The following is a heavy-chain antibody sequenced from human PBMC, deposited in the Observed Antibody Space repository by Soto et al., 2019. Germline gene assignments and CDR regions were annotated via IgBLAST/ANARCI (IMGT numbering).Heavy chain of an antibody. V-gene: IGHV4-4*02. Sequence: SETLSLTCAVSGVSLTSGNWWTCVRQSPQRGLEYICEIFHDGTANYYPSFERRVAMSVDTSRNQFSLKLTSVTAADTAVYFCARLVYDTRINPMYVDFWGPGTLVTVSS. D-gene: IGHD3-10*01. CDR2: IFHDGTA. CDR1: GVSLTSGNW. J-gene: IGHJ4*02. CDR3: ARLVYDTRINPMYVDF.